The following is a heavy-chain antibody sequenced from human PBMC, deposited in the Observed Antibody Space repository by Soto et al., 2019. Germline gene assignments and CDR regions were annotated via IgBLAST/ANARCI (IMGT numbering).Heavy chain of an antibody. Sequence: SETLSLTCTVSGGSISSSSYYWGWIRQPPGKGLEWIGSIYYSGSTYYNPSLKSRVTISVDTSKNQFSLKLSSVTAADTAVYYCAIRIKDDILTGYSEVIDDWGQGPLVNVSS. CDR1: GGSISSSSYY. CDR2: IYYSGST. CDR3: AIRIKDDILTGYSEVIDD. V-gene: IGHV4-39*01. D-gene: IGHD3-9*01. J-gene: IGHJ4*02.